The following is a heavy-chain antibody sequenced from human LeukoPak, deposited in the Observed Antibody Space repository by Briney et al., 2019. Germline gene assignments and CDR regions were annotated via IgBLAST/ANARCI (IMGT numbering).Heavy chain of an antibody. J-gene: IGHJ6*02. D-gene: IGHD3-10*01. CDR2: IRYDGSNK. CDR3: ARDHEEGNYGMDV. V-gene: IGHV3-30*02. Sequence: PGGVLRLSCAASGFTFSSYGMHWVRQAPGKGLEWVAFIRYDGSNKYYADSVKGRFTVSRDNAQNSLYLQLNSLRVEDTAVYFCARDHEEGNYGMDVWGQGTTVTVSS. CDR1: GFTFSSYG.